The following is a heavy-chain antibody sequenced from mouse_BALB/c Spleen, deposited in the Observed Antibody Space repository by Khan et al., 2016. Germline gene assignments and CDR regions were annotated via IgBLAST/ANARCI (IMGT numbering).Heavy chain of an antibody. J-gene: IGHJ1*01. CDR1: GFTFNTYA. Sequence: EVQLVESGGGLVQPKGSLKLSCAASGFTFNTYAMDWVRQAPGKGLEWVARIRTKSNNLSTYYADSVKDRFTISRDDSQSMLYLQMNNLKTEDTAMYYCVRQNLRWYFDVWGARTTVTVSS. CDR3: VRQNLRWYFDV. V-gene: IGHV10-1*02. CDR2: IRTKSNNLST. D-gene: IGHD1-1*01.